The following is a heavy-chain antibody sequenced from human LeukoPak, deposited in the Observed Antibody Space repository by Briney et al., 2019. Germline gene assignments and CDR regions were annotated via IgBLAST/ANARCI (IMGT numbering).Heavy chain of an antibody. Sequence: PGGSLRLSCADSGFTFSSYAMHWVRQAPGKGLEWVAVISHDGGNKYYSDSVKGRFTISRDNSRNTLYLQMNGLRTEDTAVYYCANTVVGPTLTEWDLLDYWGQGTLVTVSS. CDR3: ANTVVGPTLTEWDLLDY. CDR2: ISHDGGNK. CDR1: GFTFSSYA. J-gene: IGHJ4*02. D-gene: IGHD1-26*01. V-gene: IGHV3-30*04.